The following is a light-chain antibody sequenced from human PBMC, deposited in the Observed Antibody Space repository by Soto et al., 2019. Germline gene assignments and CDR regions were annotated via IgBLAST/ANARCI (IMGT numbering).Light chain of an antibody. CDR2: AAS. CDR1: QSISTY. J-gene: IGKJ1*01. Sequence: DIQMTQSPSSLSASVIDRVTINCRASQSISTYLNWYQQKPGKAPKLLIYAASSLQSGVPSRFSGSGSGTHSTLTISSLQPEDFATYYCQQTYSTPMAFGLGTKVDIK. CDR3: QQTYSTPMA. V-gene: IGKV1-39*01.